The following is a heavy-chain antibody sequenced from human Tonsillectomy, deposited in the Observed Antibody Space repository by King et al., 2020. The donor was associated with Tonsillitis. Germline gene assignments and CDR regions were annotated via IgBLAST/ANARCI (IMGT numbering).Heavy chain of an antibody. CDR2: INTYNGNT. Sequence: QLVQSGAEVKKPGASVKVSCKSSGYTFTSYGVTWVRQAPGQGLEWMGWINTYNGNTNYEQKFQGRVTMTTDTSTSTAYLEMRRLRSDDTAMYYCARSLAPDHFDSWGQGTLVTVSS. J-gene: IGHJ4*02. D-gene: IGHD1-14*01. V-gene: IGHV1-18*01. CDR3: ARSLAPDHFDS. CDR1: GYTFTSYG.